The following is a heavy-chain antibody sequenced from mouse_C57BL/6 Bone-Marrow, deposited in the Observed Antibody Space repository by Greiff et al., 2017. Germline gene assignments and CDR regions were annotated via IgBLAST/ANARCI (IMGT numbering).Heavy chain of an antibody. CDR2: SRNKANDYTT. Sequence: EVKLMESGGGLVQSGRSLRLSCATSGFTFSDFYMGWVRQAPGKGLEWIAASRNKANDYTTEYSASVKGRFIVSRDTSQSILYLQMNALRAEDTAIYYCARDEGDSYAMDYWGQGTSVTVSS. J-gene: IGHJ4*01. CDR1: GFTFSDFY. V-gene: IGHV7-1*01. CDR3: ARDEGDSYAMDY.